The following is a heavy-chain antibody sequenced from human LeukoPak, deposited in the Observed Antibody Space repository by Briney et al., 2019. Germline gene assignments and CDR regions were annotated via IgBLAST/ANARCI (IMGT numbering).Heavy chain of an antibody. Sequence: GGSLRLSCAASGFTFSSYAMSWVRQAPGEGLEWVSGISGSGGTTYYADSVKGRFTISRDNSRNTLYLQVNSLRAEDTAVYYCAKEKDYYDSSGYFDYWGQGTLVTVSS. CDR1: GFTFSSYA. CDR3: AKEKDYYDSSGYFDY. J-gene: IGHJ4*02. CDR2: ISGSGGTT. D-gene: IGHD3-22*01. V-gene: IGHV3-23*01.